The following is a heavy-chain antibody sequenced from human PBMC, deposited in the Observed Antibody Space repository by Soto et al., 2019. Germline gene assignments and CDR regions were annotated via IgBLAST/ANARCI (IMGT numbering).Heavy chain of an antibody. CDR3: AREGGDIVQMVYALPWY. CDR1: GYTFTDYY. J-gene: IGHJ4*02. CDR2: INPNSGAT. V-gene: IGHV1-2*02. Sequence: ASVKVSCKASGYTFTDYYMHWVRQAPGQGLEWMGWINPNSGATSYAQRFQGRVTMTRDTSISTAYMELSRLTPDDTAVYYCAREGGDIVQMVYALPWYWGQGTLVTVSS. D-gene: IGHD2-8*01.